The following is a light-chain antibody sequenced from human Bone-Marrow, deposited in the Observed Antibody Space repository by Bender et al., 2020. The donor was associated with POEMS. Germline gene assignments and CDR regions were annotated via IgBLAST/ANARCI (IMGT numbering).Light chain of an antibody. CDR2: EAR. Sequence: QSALTQPASVSGSPGQSITISCTGSSSDVGSSDFVSWYQQHPGKAPKLIIYEARKRPSGVSNRFSGSKSGNMASLTISGLQADDEADYYCAAWEDSLNGWVFGGGTKLTVL. CDR1: SSDVGSSDF. CDR3: AAWEDSLNGWV. V-gene: IGLV2-23*01. J-gene: IGLJ3*02.